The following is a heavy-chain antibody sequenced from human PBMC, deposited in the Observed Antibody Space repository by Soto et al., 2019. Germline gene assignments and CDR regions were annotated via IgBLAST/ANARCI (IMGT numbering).Heavy chain of an antibody. J-gene: IGHJ6*02. Sequence: QVQLVQSGAEVKKPASSVKVSCKASGGTFNNYPITWVRQAPGEGLEWMGGSIPIFGTANYAQNFQGRVTISVDESTSTAYMELSSLRSEDTAVYYCARGRGYSGDDHYYYFDVGVWGQGSTVTVSS. V-gene: IGHV1-69*01. D-gene: IGHD5-12*01. CDR2: SIPIFGTA. CDR1: GGTFNNYP. CDR3: ARGRGYSGDDHYYYFDVGV.